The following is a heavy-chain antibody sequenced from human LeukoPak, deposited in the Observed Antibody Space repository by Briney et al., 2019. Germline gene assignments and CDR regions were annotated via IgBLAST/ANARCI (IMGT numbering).Heavy chain of an antibody. D-gene: IGHD2-2*01. CDR3: AKDPRYIVVVPAATFDY. CDR1: GFTFSSYG. V-gene: IGHV3-30*18. CDR2: ISYDGSNK. Sequence: GRSLRLSCAASGFTFSSYGMHWGRQAPGKGLEWVAVISYDGSNKYYADSVKGRFTISRDNSKNTLYLQMNSLRAEDTAVYYCAKDPRYIVVVPAATFDYWGQGTLVTVSS. J-gene: IGHJ4*02.